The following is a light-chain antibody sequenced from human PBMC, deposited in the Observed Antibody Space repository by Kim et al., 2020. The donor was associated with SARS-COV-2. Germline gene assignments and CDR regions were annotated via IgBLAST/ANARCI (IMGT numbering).Light chain of an antibody. CDR1: QSINNN. CDR3: QQTYSTPWT. CDR2: GAS. J-gene: IGKJ1*01. V-gene: IGKV1-39*01. Sequence: DIQMNQSTSPLSASVGDRVTITCRASQSINNNVNWYQQKPGNAPKLLIYGASNLQSGVPSRFSGSGSGTDFTLTISSLQPEDFASYHCQQTYSTPWTFGQGTKVDIK.